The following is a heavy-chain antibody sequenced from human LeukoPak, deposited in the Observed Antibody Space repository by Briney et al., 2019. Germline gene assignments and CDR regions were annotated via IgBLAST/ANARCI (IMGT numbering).Heavy chain of an antibody. CDR3: ARQRDCYNWGFDY. D-gene: IGHD5-24*01. CDR2: TSGSGNT. V-gene: IGHV4-59*08. CDR1: GGSFSHYY. Sequence: SETLSLTCTVSGGSFSHYYWTWIRQPPGKGLEWIGYTSGSGNTNYNPSLKSRVTISVDTYKNQFSLKLSSVTAADTAVYYCARQRDCYNWGFDYWGQGTLVTVSS. J-gene: IGHJ4*02.